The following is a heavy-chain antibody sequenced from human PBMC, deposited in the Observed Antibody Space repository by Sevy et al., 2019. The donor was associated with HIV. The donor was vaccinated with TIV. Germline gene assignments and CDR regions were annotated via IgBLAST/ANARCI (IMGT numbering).Heavy chain of an antibody. Sequence: AAVKVSCKVSGNTLTELSLHWVRQTPRKGLERMGGFDPEYGETIYAQKFQGRVTMTEDTSTNTAYMELRGRKSGDTAVYYCATDWAGRWLQLRWCFDNWGQGTLVTVSS. CDR3: ATDWAGRWLQLRWCFDN. J-gene: IGHJ4*01. V-gene: IGHV1-24*01. CDR2: FDPEYGET. CDR1: GNTLTELS. D-gene: IGHD5-12*01.